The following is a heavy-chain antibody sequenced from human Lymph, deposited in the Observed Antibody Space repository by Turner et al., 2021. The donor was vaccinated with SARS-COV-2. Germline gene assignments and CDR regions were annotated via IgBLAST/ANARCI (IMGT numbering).Heavy chain of an antibody. CDR2: INWNSGSI. CDR1: GFTFDDYA. Sequence: EVPLVESGGGLVQPGRSLRLSCAASGFTFDDYAMHWVRQAPGKGLEWVSGINWNSGSIAYAESVKGRFTISRDNAKNSLYLQRKSLRAEDTAVYYCAKDLAGRYYSCVDYWGQGTLVTVSS. J-gene: IGHJ4*02. D-gene: IGHD1-26*01. V-gene: IGHV3-9*01. CDR3: AKDLAGRYYSCVDY.